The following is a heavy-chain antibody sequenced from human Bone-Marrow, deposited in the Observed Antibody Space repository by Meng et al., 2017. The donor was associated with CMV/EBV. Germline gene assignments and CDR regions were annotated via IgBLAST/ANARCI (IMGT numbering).Heavy chain of an antibody. CDR2: IKEDGSVK. V-gene: IGHV3-7*01. J-gene: IGHJ4*02. CDR1: GFTVSSNY. Sequence: GGSLRLSCAASGFTVSSNYMSWVRQAPGKGLEWVANIKEDGSVKYYVDSVRGRFTISRDNGKKSVYLQMSSLRAEDTAVYYCATSAGAAGNSWGQGTLVTVSS. CDR3: ATSAGAAGNS. D-gene: IGHD6-13*01.